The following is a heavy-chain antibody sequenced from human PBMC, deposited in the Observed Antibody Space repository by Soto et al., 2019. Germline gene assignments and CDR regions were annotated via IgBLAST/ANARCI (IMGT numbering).Heavy chain of an antibody. D-gene: IGHD4-17*01. CDR3: ARDTGDYKRYFDY. Sequence: PGGSLRLSCAASGFTFSSYAMHWVRQAPGKGLEWVAVISYDGSNKYYADSVKGRFTISRDNSKNTLYLQMNSLRAEDTAVYYCARDTGDYKRYFDYWGQGTLVTAPQ. CDR2: ISYDGSNK. V-gene: IGHV3-30-3*01. CDR1: GFTFSSYA. J-gene: IGHJ4*02.